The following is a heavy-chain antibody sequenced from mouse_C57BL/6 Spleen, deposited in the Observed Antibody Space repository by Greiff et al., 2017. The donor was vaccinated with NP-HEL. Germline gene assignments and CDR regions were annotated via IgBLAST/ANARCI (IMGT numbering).Heavy chain of an antibody. V-gene: IGHV5-4*03. Sequence: EVKVEESGGGLVKPGGSLKLSCAASGFTFSSYAMSWVRQTPEKRLEWVATISDGGSYTYYPDNVKGRFTISRDNAKNNLYLQMSHLKSEDTAMYYCARANWDYFDYWGQGTTLTVSS. J-gene: IGHJ2*01. CDR1: GFTFSSYA. CDR3: ARANWDYFDY. CDR2: ISDGGSYT. D-gene: IGHD4-1*01.